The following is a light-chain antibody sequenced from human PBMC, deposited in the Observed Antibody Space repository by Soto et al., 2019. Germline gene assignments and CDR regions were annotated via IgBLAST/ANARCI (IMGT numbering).Light chain of an antibody. Sequence: DIVMTQSPDSLAVSLGERATINCKSSQSVLYSSNNKNYFAWYQQKPGQPPKLLIYWASTRESGVPDRFSGSGSGTDFTLTVSSLQAEDVAVYYCQQSYITAWTFGHGPKVEIK. CDR1: QSVLYSSNNKNY. CDR2: WAS. J-gene: IGKJ1*01. V-gene: IGKV4-1*01. CDR3: QQSYITAWT.